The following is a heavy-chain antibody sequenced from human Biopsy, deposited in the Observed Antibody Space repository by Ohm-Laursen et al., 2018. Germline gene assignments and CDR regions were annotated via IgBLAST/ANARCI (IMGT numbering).Heavy chain of an antibody. J-gene: IGHJ6*02. CDR3: AKDRYNYTPIGGFSMDV. CDR1: GFTFNNYG. CDR2: IFYDGSNT. Sequence: SLRLSCAASGFTFNNYGMHWVRQAPGKGLAWVAFIFYDGSNTYYAGSVKGRFTISRDNSSDTLYLQMSSLRAEDTAVYYCAKDRYNYTPIGGFSMDVWGQGTTVTVSS. D-gene: IGHD5-18*01. V-gene: IGHV3-30*02.